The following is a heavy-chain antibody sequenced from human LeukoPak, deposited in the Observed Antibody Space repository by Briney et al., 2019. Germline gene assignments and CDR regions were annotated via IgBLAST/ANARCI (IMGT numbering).Heavy chain of an antibody. D-gene: IGHD6-19*01. Sequence: ASVKVSCKASGYTFTSYDINWVRQATGQGLEWMGWMNPNSGNTGYAQKFQGRVTMTRNTSISTAYMELSSLRSEDTAVYYCASRGYSSGWPGHYYYGMDVWGQGTTVTVSS. CDR2: MNPNSGNT. J-gene: IGHJ6*02. CDR3: ASRGYSSGWPGHYYYGMDV. CDR1: GYTFTSYD. V-gene: IGHV1-8*01.